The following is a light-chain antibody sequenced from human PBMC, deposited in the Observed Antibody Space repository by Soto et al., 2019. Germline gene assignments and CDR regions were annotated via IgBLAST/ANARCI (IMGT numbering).Light chain of an antibody. J-gene: IGKJ5*01. V-gene: IGKV3-11*02. CDR1: QSVSNY. CDR2: DPS. CDR3: NQRSSWPPLT. Sequence: EIELTQSAANLSLFLGERANLXCRASQSVSNYVIWYQQSPGEAPRPLIYDPSNRATGIQARLIGSGAGRDFTLNLSSLEHEDFAVYYCNQRSSWPPLTFGQGTRLEIK.